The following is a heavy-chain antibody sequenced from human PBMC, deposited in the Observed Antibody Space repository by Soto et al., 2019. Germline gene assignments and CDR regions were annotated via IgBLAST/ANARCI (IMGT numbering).Heavy chain of an antibody. V-gene: IGHV1-58*02. J-gene: IGHJ4*02. CDR3: ARVGGFGATTMDY. D-gene: IGHD3-10*01. Sequence: SVKVSCKASGFTFSSCGIHWVRQARGQRLEWIGWIVVGSGNTNYAQKFQERVTITRDVSTNTAYMELTSLRSDDTAVYYCARVGGFGATTMDYWGQGTLVTVSS. CDR1: GFTFSSCG. CDR2: IVVGSGNT.